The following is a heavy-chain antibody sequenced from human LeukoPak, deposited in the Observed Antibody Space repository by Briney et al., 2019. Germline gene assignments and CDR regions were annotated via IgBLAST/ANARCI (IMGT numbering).Heavy chain of an antibody. Sequence: GGSLRLSCAASGFTFSTFAMIWVRQPPGKGLEWVSAISGSGGSTYYADSVKGRFTISRDNSKNTLYLQMNSLRAEDTAVYYCAKEHCSSTSCYYFDYWGQGTLVTVSS. CDR1: GFTFSTFA. D-gene: IGHD2-2*01. CDR3: AKEHCSSTSCYYFDY. CDR2: ISGSGGST. J-gene: IGHJ4*02. V-gene: IGHV3-23*01.